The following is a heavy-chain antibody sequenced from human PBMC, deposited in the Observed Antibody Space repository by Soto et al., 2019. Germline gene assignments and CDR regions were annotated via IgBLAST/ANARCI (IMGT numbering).Heavy chain of an antibody. V-gene: IGHV4-59*01. CDR3: AGQGYGVLLWLGEFLGGGGMDV. Sequence: QVQLQESGPGLVKPSETLSLTCTVSGGSISSYYWSWIRQPPGKGLEWIGYIYYSGSTNYNPSLKGRVPISVETSKNPFSLKLGSVTAGDRAVFYWAGQGYGVLLWLGEFLGGGGMDVWGQGTTVTVSS. CDR1: GGSISSYY. J-gene: IGHJ6*02. D-gene: IGHD3-10*01. CDR2: IYYSGST.